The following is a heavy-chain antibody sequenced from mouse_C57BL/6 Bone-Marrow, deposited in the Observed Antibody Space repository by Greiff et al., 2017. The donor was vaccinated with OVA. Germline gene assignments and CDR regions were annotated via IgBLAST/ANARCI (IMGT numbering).Heavy chain of an antibody. V-gene: IGHV5-4*01. CDR3: ARDRDSYDYDGYAMDY. D-gene: IGHD2-4*01. J-gene: IGHJ4*01. Sequence: EVQLVESGGGLVKPGGSLKLSCAASGFTFSSYAMSWVRQTPEKRLEWVATISDGGSYTYYPDNVKGRFTISRDNAKNNLYLQMSHLKSEDTAMYYCARDRDSYDYDGYAMDYWGQGTSVTVSS. CDR1: GFTFSSYA. CDR2: ISDGGSYT.